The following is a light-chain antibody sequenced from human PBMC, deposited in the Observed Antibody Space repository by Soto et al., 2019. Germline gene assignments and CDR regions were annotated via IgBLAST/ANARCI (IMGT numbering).Light chain of an antibody. CDR1: QSVSSN. Sequence: EIVMTQSPATLSVSPGERATLSCRASQSVSSNLAWYQQKPGQAPRLLIYGASTRASAIPARFSSSGSGTEFTLTISSLQSEDFTVYYCQHYNNWPITFGQGTRLEIK. J-gene: IGKJ5*01. CDR2: GAS. CDR3: QHYNNWPIT. V-gene: IGKV3-15*01.